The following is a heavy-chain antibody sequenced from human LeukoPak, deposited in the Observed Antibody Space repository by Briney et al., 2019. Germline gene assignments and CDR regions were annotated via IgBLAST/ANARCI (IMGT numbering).Heavy chain of an antibody. D-gene: IGHD3-3*01. V-gene: IGHV3-7*01. CDR2: VQHTGGET. CDR3: ARHNFWSGYSPPYHYYYMDV. CDR1: GFTFSNSW. Sequence: GGSLRLSCAGSGFTFSNSWMGWVRQAPGKGLEWVANVQHTGGETYYIDSVKSRFTISRDNAKNSVYLQMNSLGADDTAVYYCARHNFWSGYSPPYHYYYMDVWGKGTPVTVSS. J-gene: IGHJ6*03.